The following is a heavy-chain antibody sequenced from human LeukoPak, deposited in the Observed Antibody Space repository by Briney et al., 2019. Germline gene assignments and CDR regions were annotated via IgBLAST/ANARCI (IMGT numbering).Heavy chain of an antibody. V-gene: IGHV5-51*01. CDR3: ARGASGWTFDY. J-gene: IGHJ4*02. Sequence: GESLQISCKGSGYNFTSYWIGWVRHMPGKGLEWMGRIYPSDSDTTYSPSFQGQVTISADKSISTAYLQWSSLKASDTAMYYCARGASGWTFDYWGQGTLVTVSS. CDR1: GYNFTSYW. D-gene: IGHD6-19*01. CDR2: IYPSDSDT.